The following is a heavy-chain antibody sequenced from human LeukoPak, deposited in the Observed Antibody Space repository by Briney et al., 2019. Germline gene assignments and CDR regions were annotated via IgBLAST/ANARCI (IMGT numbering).Heavy chain of an antibody. CDR2: IRYEGSNE. CDR3: AKDLGEAVDGTSFDH. CDR1: GVTSSGDG. J-gene: IGHJ4*02. V-gene: IGHV3-30*02. D-gene: IGHD6-19*01. Sequence: RGALRLSRVPPGVTSSGDGMYRVCQAPGKRVGWVSFIRYEGSNEYYADSLKGRFTDSKDNSKNTVYMQMNSLRAEDTALYYCAKDLGEAVDGTSFDHWGQGTLVTVSS.